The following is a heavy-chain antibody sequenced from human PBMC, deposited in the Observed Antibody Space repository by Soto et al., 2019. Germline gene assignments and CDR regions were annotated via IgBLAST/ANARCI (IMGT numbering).Heavy chain of an antibody. J-gene: IGHJ4*02. V-gene: IGHV2-5*02. CDR2: IYWDDDK. D-gene: IGHD1-26*01. CDR1: GFSLSASGVG. CDR3: GRWVGARGFDY. Sequence: QITLEESGPPLVKPTQTLTLTCTFSGFSLSASGVGVGWIRQPPGKALEWLALIYWDDDKRYSPSLKSRLTITKDTSKNQVVLTMTNMDPVDTGTYYCGRWVGARGFDYWGQGTLVTVSS.